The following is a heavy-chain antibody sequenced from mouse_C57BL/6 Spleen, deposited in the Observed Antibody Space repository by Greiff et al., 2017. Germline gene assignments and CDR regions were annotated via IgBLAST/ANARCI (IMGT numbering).Heavy chain of an antibody. CDR2: ISGGVGNT. J-gene: IGHJ2*01. V-gene: IGHV5-9*01. CDR3: ARPFITTVVEGFFDY. CDR1: GFTFSSYT. Sequence: EVMLVESGGGLVKPGGSLKLSCAASGFTFSSYTMSWVRQTPEKRLEWVATISGGVGNTYYPDSVKGRFTFSSDNAKKPLYLQMSSLRSEDTALYYCARPFITTVVEGFFDYWGQGTTLTVSS. D-gene: IGHD1-1*01.